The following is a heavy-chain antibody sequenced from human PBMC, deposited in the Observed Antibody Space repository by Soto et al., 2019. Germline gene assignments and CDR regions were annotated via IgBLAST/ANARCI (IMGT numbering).Heavy chain of an antibody. J-gene: IGHJ5*02. V-gene: IGHV4-31*03. Sequence: TLSLTCTFSVVSISSGGYYCSWVRQHPGKGLEWIGYIYYSGSTYYNPSLKSRVTISVDTSKNQFSLKLSSVTAADTAVYYCARESDYCTNGVCYVEPLGQGTLVTVSS. CDR2: IYYSGST. CDR1: VVSISSGGYY. D-gene: IGHD2-8*01. CDR3: ARESDYCTNGVCYVEP.